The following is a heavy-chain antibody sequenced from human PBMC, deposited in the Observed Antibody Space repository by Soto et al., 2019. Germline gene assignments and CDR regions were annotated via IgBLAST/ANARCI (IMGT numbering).Heavy chain of an antibody. CDR3: ARETDYYGSGTSYYYGMDV. D-gene: IGHD3-10*01. CDR1: GFTFSSYA. CDR2: ISYDGSNK. Sequence: QVQLVESGGGVVQHGRSLRLSCAASGFTFSSYAMHWVRQAPGKGLEWVAVISYDGSNKYYADSVKGRFTISRDNSKNTLYLQMNSLRAEDTAVYYCARETDYYGSGTSYYYGMDVWGQGTTVTVSS. J-gene: IGHJ6*02. V-gene: IGHV3-30-3*01.